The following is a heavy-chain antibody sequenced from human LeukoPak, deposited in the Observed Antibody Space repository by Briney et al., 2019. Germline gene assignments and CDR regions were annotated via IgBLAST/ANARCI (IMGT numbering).Heavy chain of an antibody. V-gene: IGHV3-48*03. D-gene: IGHD6-19*01. Sequence: PGGSLRLSCAASGFTFSSYEMNWVRQAPGKGLEWVSYISSSGSTIYYADSVKGRFTISRDNAKNSLYLQMNSLRVEDTAVYYCARGQYSSGWYEEDDYYYGMDVWGKGTTVTVSS. CDR1: GFTFSSYE. CDR2: ISSSGSTI. J-gene: IGHJ6*04. CDR3: ARGQYSSGWYEEDDYYYGMDV.